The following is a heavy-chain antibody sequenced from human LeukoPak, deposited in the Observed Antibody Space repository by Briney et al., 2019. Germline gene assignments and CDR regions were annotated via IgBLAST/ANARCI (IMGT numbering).Heavy chain of an antibody. Sequence: ASSVKVSRKASGGTFSSYAIIWLRQAPGQGLELMERIIPIFGTANYAHNFQGRGTIITDESTSTAYMELSSLRSEDTAVYYCARDDQYQLLYLGYWGQGTLVTVSS. J-gene: IGHJ4*02. CDR1: GGTFSSYA. V-gene: IGHV1-69*05. D-gene: IGHD2-2*02. CDR2: IIPIFGTA. CDR3: ARDDQYQLLYLGY.